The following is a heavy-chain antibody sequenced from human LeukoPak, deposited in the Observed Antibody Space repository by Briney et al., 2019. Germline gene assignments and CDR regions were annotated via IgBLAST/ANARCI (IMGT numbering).Heavy chain of an antibody. CDR3: ARRIAVAGRTGWFFDY. CDR1: GGSISSPSYY. D-gene: IGHD6-19*01. J-gene: IGHJ4*02. V-gene: IGHV4-61*01. Sequence: SETLSLTCTVSGGSISSPSYYWSWIRQPPGKGLEWIGNIYYSGSTNFNPSLKSRVTILVDTSENQFSLKLSSVTAADTAVYYCARRIAVAGRTGWFFDYWGQGTLVTVSS. CDR2: IYYSGST.